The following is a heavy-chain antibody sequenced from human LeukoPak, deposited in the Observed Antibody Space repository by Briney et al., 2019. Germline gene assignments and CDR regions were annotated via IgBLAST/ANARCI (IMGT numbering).Heavy chain of an antibody. CDR3: AREQTTGFDQ. CDR2: IYSSGST. Sequence: SETLSLTCTVSGGPINNYIWSWSRQPAGKGLEWMGRIYSSGSTSYNPSLKNRLTISLDKTKNQVSLKLTSVTAADTAMYVCAREQTTGFDQWGQGTLVTVSS. D-gene: IGHD4-17*01. CDR1: GGPINNYI. V-gene: IGHV4-4*07. J-gene: IGHJ4*02.